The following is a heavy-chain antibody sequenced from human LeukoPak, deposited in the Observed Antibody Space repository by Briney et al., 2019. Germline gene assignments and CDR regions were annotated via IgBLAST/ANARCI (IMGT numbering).Heavy chain of an antibody. CDR1: GGSIRSYH. J-gene: IGHJ4*02. CDR3: ARDLFVGAAQI. D-gene: IGHD1-26*01. CDR2: IYYSGST. V-gene: IGHV4-59*01. Sequence: SETLSLTCTDSGGSIRSYHWSWIRQFPGKGLEWIGYIYYSGSTNYNPSLKSRVTMSLYTSKNQFSLKLSSVTAADTALYYCARDLFVGAAQIWGQGTLVTVSS.